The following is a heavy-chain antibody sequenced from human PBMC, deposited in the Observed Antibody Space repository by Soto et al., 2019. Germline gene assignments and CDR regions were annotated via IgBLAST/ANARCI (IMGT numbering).Heavy chain of an antibody. Sequence: ESGGGLVQPGGSLRLSCAASGFTFSSYWMSWVRQAPGKGLEWVANIKQDGSEKYYVDSVKGRFTISRDNAKNSLYLQMNSLRAEDTAVYYCARRSGILTGYYYYFDYWGQGTLVTVSS. V-gene: IGHV3-7*01. CDR3: ARRSGILTGYYYYFDY. J-gene: IGHJ4*02. CDR2: IKQDGSEK. CDR1: GFTFSSYW. D-gene: IGHD3-9*01.